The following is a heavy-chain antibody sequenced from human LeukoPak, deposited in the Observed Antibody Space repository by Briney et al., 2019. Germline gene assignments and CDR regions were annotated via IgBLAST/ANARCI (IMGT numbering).Heavy chain of an antibody. CDR1: GFTFSSYW. D-gene: IGHD6-19*01. V-gene: IGHV3-74*01. Sequence: PGGSLRLSCAASGFTFSSYWMHWVRQAPGKGLAWVSRINSDGSSTSYADSVKGRFTISRDNAKNTLYLQMNSLRAEDTAVYYCARVIAVADYYFDYWGQGTLVTVSS. CDR3: ARVIAVADYYFDY. J-gene: IGHJ4*02. CDR2: INSDGSST.